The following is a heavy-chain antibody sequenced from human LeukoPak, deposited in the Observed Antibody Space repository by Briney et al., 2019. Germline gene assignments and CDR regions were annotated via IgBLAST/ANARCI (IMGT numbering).Heavy chain of an antibody. Sequence: GGPRRLSGVATGFPLIDYYMSWTRPAPGKGLEGVSYINSISSYTNYADSVKGRFTISRATAKNSLYLQMNSLRAEDTAVYYCARTMEQWLGGGYQYHGMDVWGKGTTVTVSS. D-gene: IGHD6-19*01. CDR3: ARTMEQWLGGGYQYHGMDV. CDR2: INSISSYT. V-gene: IGHV3-11*06. CDR1: GFPLIDYY. J-gene: IGHJ6*04.